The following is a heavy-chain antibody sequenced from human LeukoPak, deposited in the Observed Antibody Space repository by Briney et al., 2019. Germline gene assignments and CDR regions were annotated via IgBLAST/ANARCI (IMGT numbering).Heavy chain of an antibody. CDR1: GFTFSSYD. CDR3: ARVGCSSTSCYVESEVHDAFDI. J-gene: IGHJ3*02. D-gene: IGHD2-2*01. CDR2: ITSSGNTI. V-gene: IGHV3-48*03. Sequence: PGGSLRLSCAASGFTFSSYDMNWVRQAPGKELEWVSYITSSGNTIYYADSVKGRFTISRDNAKNSLYLQMNSLRAEDTAVYYCARVGCSSTSCYVESEVHDAFDIWGQGTMVTVSS.